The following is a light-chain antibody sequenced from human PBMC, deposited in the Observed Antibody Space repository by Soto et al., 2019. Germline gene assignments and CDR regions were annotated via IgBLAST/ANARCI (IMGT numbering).Light chain of an antibody. CDR2: GAS. J-gene: IGKJ4*01. CDR1: QSVSSSY. Sequence: EIVLTQSPGTLSLSPGERATLSCRASQSVSSSYLAWYQQKPGQAPRLLIYGASSRATGIPDRFSGSGSGTDFTLTITRVEPEDCAVYYCQQYGSSPLTFGGGTKVEIK. CDR3: QQYGSSPLT. V-gene: IGKV3-20*01.